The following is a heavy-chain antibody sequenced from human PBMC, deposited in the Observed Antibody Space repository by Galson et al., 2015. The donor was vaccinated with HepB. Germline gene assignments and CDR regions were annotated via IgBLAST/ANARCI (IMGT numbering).Heavy chain of an antibody. V-gene: IGHV3-15*01. J-gene: IGHJ4*02. D-gene: IGHD2-21*02. CDR3: TTWPGSWLHRVVTGMGELGY. CDR2: IKSKTDGGTT. Sequence: SLRLSCAASGFTFSNAWMSWVRQAPGKGLEWVGRIKSKTDGGTTDYAAPVKGRFTISRDDSKNTLYLQMNSLKTEDTAVYYCTTWPGSWLHRVVTGMGELGYWGQGTLVTVSS. CDR1: GFTFSNAW.